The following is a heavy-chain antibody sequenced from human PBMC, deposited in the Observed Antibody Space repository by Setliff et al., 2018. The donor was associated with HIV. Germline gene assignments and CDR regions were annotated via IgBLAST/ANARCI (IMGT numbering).Heavy chain of an antibody. J-gene: IGHJ6*03. Sequence: SGPTLVNPTQTLTLTCTFSGFSLSTSGMCVSWIRQPPGKALEWLARIDWDDDKYYSTSLKTRLTISKDTAKNQVVLTMTNMDPVDTATYYCARIHSSADYYYMDVWGKGTTVTVSS. CDR2: IDWDDDK. CDR3: ARIHSSADYYYMDV. V-gene: IGHV2-70*11. CDR1: GFSLSTSGMC. D-gene: IGHD6-19*01.